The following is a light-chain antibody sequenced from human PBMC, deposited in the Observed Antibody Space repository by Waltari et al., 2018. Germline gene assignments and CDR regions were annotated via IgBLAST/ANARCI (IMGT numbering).Light chain of an antibody. CDR3: HNTYRNPRA. V-gene: IGKV1-39*01. Sequence: DIQLTPSPLSLSASVGDRVTITCRASQSINIYLHWYQQKPGKPPKLLIHSASKLQSGVPSRFSGSGSGTDFTLTISSLQPEDFATYFCHNTYRNPRAFGQGTKV. CDR2: SAS. J-gene: IGKJ1*01. CDR1: QSINIY.